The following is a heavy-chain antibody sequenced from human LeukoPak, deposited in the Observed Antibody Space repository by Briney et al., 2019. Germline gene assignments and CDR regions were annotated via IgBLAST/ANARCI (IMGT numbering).Heavy chain of an antibody. V-gene: IGHV1-2*02. J-gene: IGHJ4*02. CDR2: INPNSDGT. Sequence: ASVTLSLNCSGYTFTVYYMHWVRQAPGQGLEWMGWINPNSDGTNYSQKYQGRVTMTRDTSISTAYMELSRLRSDDTAVYYCARAIQYYDILTGYLYYFDYWGQGTLVTVSS. CDR1: GYTFTVYY. D-gene: IGHD3-9*01. CDR3: ARAIQYYDILTGYLYYFDY.